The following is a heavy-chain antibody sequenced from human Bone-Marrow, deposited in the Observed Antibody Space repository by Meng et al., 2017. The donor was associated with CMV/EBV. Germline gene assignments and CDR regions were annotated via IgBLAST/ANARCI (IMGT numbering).Heavy chain of an antibody. CDR2: IIPIFGTA. D-gene: IGHD1-1*01. CDR3: ARDLGATGSDY. CDR1: GGTFSSYA. V-gene: IGHV1-69*05. J-gene: IGHJ4*02. Sequence: SVKVSCKASGGTFSSYAISWVRQAPGQGLEWMGGIIPIFGTANYAQKFQGRVTITTDESTSTAYMELRSLRSDDTAVYYCARDLGATGSDYWGQGTLVTVSS.